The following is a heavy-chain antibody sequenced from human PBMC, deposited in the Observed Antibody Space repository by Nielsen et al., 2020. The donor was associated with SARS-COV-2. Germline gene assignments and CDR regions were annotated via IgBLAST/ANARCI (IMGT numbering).Heavy chain of an antibody. CDR2: ISYDGSNK. CDR3: AKVASIAAAEY. Sequence: GESLKISCAASGFTFSSYAMHWVRQAPGKGLEWVAVISYDGSNKYYADSVKGRFTISRDNSKNTLYLQMNSLRAEDTAVYYCAKVASIAAAEYWGQGTLVTVSS. J-gene: IGHJ4*02. V-gene: IGHV3-30*04. D-gene: IGHD6-13*01. CDR1: GFTFSSYA.